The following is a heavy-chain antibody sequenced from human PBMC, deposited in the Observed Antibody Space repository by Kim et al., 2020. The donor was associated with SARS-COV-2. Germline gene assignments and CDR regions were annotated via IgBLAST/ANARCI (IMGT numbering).Heavy chain of an antibody. J-gene: IGHJ6*02. V-gene: IGHV1-8*01. CDR2: MNPNSGNT. D-gene: IGHD3-10*01. CDR1: GYTFTSYD. CDR3: ASPLLWFGDPLPRYYYYGMDV. Sequence: ASVKVSCKASGYTFTSYDINWVRQATGQGLEWMGWMNPNSGNTGYAQKFQGRVTMTRNTSISTAYMELSSLRSEDTAVYYCASPLLWFGDPLPRYYYYGMDVWGQGTTVTVSS.